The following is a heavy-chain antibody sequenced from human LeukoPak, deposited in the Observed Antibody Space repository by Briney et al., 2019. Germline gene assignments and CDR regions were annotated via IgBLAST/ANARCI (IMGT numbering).Heavy chain of an antibody. V-gene: IGHV4-34*01. D-gene: IGHD4-17*01. CDR1: GGSFSGYY. J-gene: IGHJ3*02. Sequence: SETLSLTCAVYGGSFSGYYWSWIRQPPGKGLEWIEEINHSGSTNYNPSLKSRVTISVDTSKNQFYLKLSSVTAADTAVYYCVIRKGTVTTGAFDIWGQGTMVTVSS. CDR2: INHSGST. CDR3: VIRKGTVTTGAFDI.